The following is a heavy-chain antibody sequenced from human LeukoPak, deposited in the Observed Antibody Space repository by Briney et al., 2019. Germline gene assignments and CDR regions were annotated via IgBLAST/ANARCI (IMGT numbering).Heavy chain of an antibody. Sequence: ASVKVSCKVSGSTLSKISVDWVRRAPGKGLEWMGSVGHEDGTTIHAQKFQGRFNMTVDTATDTAYMEMSSLMSEDTAIYYCATGAIVYDYWGQGTLVTVSS. CDR3: ATGAIVYDY. CDR2: VGHEDGTT. CDR1: GSTLSKIS. J-gene: IGHJ4*02. D-gene: IGHD3-9*01. V-gene: IGHV1-24*01.